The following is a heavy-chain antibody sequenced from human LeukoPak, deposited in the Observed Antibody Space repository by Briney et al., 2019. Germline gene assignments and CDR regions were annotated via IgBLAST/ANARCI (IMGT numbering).Heavy chain of an antibody. CDR2: IYYSGST. CDR3: AIDVGATFDY. Sequence: TTSETLSLTCTVSGVSISSSSYYWGWIRQPPGKGLEWIGSIYYSGSTYYNPSLKSRVTISVDTSKNQFSLKLSSVTAADTAVYYCAIDVGATFDYWGQGTLVTVSS. V-gene: IGHV4-39*02. CDR1: GVSISSSSYY. J-gene: IGHJ4*02. D-gene: IGHD1-26*01.